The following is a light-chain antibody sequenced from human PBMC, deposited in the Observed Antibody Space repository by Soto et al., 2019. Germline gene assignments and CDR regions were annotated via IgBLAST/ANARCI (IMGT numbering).Light chain of an antibody. V-gene: IGLV2-14*01. CDR1: SSDVGAYSY. J-gene: IGLJ1*01. CDR2: DVS. CDR3: RPSTSISTPCV. Sequence: QSALTQPASVSGSPGQSITISCKGTSSDVGAYSYVFWYQPHPGKAPSLIIYDVSNRHSGVSNRFSGSKSGNTTSLSISGLQADYEAYYYFRPSTSISTPCVCRAGSKVTAL.